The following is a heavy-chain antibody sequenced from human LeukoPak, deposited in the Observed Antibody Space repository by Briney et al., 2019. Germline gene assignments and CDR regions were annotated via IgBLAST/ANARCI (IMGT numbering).Heavy chain of an antibody. CDR1: GGSISSGGYY. J-gene: IGHJ4*02. V-gene: IGHV4-31*03. Sequence: SGTLSLTCTVSGGSISSGGYYWSWIRQHPGKGLEWIGYIYYSGNTYYNPSLKSRVTISVDTSKKQFALKLSSVTAADTAVYYCARGNYDFWSGTTNYYFDYWGQGTLVTVSS. CDR3: ARGNYDFWSGTTNYYFDY. D-gene: IGHD3-3*01. CDR2: IYYSGNT.